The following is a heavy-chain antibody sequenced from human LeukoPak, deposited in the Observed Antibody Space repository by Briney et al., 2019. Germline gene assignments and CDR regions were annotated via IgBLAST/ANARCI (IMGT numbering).Heavy chain of an antibody. Sequence: GGSLRLSCAASGFTVSSNYMGWVRQAPGKGLEWVSVIYSSGSTYYADSVKGRFTISRDNSKNTLYLQMNSLRAEDTAVYYCARRYGTHFDYWGQGTLVTVSS. CDR3: ARRYGTHFDY. D-gene: IGHD4-17*01. CDR1: GFTVSSNY. CDR2: IYSSGST. V-gene: IGHV3-53*01. J-gene: IGHJ4*02.